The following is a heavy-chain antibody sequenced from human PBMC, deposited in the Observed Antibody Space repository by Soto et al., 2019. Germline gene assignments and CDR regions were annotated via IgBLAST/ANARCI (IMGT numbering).Heavy chain of an antibody. CDR3: ARGGSSFTIFGVVQYGMDV. CDR2: INPNSGGT. V-gene: IGHV1-2*02. J-gene: IGHJ6*02. Sequence: ASVKVSFKASGYTFTGYYMHWVRQAPGQGLEWMGWINPNSGGTNYAQKFQGRVTMTRDTSISTAYMELSRLRSDDTAVYYCARGGSSFTIFGVVQYGMDVWGQGTTVTVSS. CDR1: GYTFTGYY. D-gene: IGHD3-3*01.